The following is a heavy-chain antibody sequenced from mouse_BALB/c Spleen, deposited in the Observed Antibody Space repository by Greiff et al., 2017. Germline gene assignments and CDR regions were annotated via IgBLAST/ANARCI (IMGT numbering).Heavy chain of an antibody. D-gene: IGHD4-1*01. V-gene: IGHV1-54*01. CDR1: GYAFTNYL. Sequence: VQLQQSGAELVRPGTSVKVSCKASGYAFTNYLIEWVKQRPGQGLEWIGVINPGSGGTNYNEKFKGKATLTADKSSSTAYMQLSSLTSDDSAVYFCARRLGRKGYYFDYWGQGTTLTVSS. CDR2: INPGSGGT. J-gene: IGHJ2*01. CDR3: ARRLGRKGYYFDY.